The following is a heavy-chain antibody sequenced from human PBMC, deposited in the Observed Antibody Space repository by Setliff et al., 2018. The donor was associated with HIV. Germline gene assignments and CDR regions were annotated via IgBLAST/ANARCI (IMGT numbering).Heavy chain of an antibody. J-gene: IGHJ5*02. CDR2: ISGYNRIT. CDR3: ARDSGTGGPGRWVDP. CDR1: GYIFSNFG. D-gene: IGHD1-1*01. V-gene: IGHV1-18*01. Sequence: ASVKVSCKSFGYIFSNFGITWVRQAPGQGLEWMGYISGYNRITFYAKKFQGRVTMTTDTSTVTAFMELRGLTSDDTAVYYCARDSGTGGPGRWVDPWGQGTLVTVYS.